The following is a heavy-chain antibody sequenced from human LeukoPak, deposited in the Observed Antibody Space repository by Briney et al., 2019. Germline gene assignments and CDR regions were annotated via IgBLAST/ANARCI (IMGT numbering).Heavy chain of an antibody. Sequence: GGSLRLSCAASGFTFSSYSMNWVRQAPGKGLEWVSSISSSSSYIYYADSVKGRCTISRDNAKNSLYLQMNSLRAEDTAVYYCARISRVYSYGYRYFDLWGRGTLVTVSS. CDR2: ISSSSSYI. D-gene: IGHD5-18*01. J-gene: IGHJ2*01. V-gene: IGHV3-21*01. CDR3: ARISRVYSYGYRYFDL. CDR1: GFTFSSYS.